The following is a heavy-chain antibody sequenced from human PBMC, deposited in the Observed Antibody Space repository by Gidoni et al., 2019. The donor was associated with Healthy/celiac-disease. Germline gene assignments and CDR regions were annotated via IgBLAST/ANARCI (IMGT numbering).Heavy chain of an antibody. CDR2: ISSSSSYT. Sequence: QVQLVESGGGLVKPGGSLRLSCAASGFTFSDYYMSWIRQAPGKGLEWVSYISSSSSYTNYADSVKGRFTISRDNAKNSLYLQMNSLRAEDTAVYYCARVVVVGHYFDYWGQGTLVTVSS. CDR3: ARVVVVGHYFDY. CDR1: GFTFSDYY. D-gene: IGHD2-15*01. J-gene: IGHJ4*02. V-gene: IGHV3-11*06.